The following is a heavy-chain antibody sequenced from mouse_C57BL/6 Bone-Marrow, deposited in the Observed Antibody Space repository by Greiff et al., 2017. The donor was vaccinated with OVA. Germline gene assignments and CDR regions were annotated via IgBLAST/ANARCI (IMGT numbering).Heavy chain of an antibody. CDR3: ARDYGSSPYFDY. CDR2: IDPSDSYT. Sequence: QVQLQQSGAELVMPGASVKLSCKASGYTFTSYWMHWVKQRPGQGLEWIGEIDPSDSYTNYNQKFKGKSTLTVDKSSSTAYMQLSSLTSEDSAVYDCARDYGSSPYFDYWGQGTTLTVSS. CDR1: GYTFTSYW. D-gene: IGHD1-1*01. V-gene: IGHV1-69*01. J-gene: IGHJ2*01.